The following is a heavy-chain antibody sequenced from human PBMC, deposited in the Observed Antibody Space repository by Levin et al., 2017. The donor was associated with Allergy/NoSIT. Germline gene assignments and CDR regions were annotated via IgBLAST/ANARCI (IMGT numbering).Heavy chain of an antibody. CDR1: GFSLSTSGVG. J-gene: IGHJ3*02. V-gene: IGHV2-5*02. CDR3: AHKQHSSGWADDAFDI. CDR2: IYWDDDK. Sequence: SGPTLVKPTQTLTLTCTFSGFSLSTSGVGVGWIRQPPGKALEWLALIYWDDDKRYSPSLKSRLTITTDTSKNQVVLTMTNMDPVDTATYYCAHKQHSSGWADDAFDIWGQGTMVTVSS. D-gene: IGHD6-19*01.